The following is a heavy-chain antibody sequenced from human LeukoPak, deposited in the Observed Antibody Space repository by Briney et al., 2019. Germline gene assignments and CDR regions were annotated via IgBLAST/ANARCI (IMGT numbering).Heavy chain of an antibody. CDR3: ARALLWFGDSANFDY. J-gene: IGHJ4*02. D-gene: IGHD3-10*01. CDR1: GFTFSSYS. V-gene: IGHV3-21*05. Sequence: PGGSLRLSCAASGFTFSSYSMNWVRQAPGKGLEWVSYISSTSTYIYYADSVKGRFTISRDNAKNSLYLQMNSLRAEDTAVYYCARALLWFGDSANFDYWGQGTLVTVSS. CDR2: ISSTSTYI.